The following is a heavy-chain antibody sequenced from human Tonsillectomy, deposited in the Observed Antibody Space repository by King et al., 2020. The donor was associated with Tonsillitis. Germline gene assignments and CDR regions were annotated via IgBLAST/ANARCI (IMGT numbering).Heavy chain of an antibody. V-gene: IGHV4-59*01. Sequence: VQLQESGPGLVKPSETLSLTCTVSGGSISSYYWSWIRQPPGKGLEWIGYIYYSGSTNYNPSLKSRVTISVDTSKNQFSLMLSSVTAADTAVYYCARDRGYSSGYFDYWGQGTLVTVSS. CDR3: ARDRGYSSGYFDY. CDR1: GGSISSYY. D-gene: IGHD6-19*01. J-gene: IGHJ4*02. CDR2: IYYSGST.